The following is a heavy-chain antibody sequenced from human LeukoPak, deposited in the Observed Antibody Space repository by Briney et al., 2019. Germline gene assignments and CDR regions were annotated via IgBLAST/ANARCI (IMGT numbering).Heavy chain of an antibody. Sequence: SETLSLTCSVSGASINTYYWSWIRQPPGKGLEWIGYIYYSGSTNYNPSLKSRVTISVDTSKNQFSLKLSSVTAADTAVYYCARHVRTYYYDSSGPFDYWGQGTLVTVSS. CDR2: IYYSGST. CDR1: GASINTYY. J-gene: IGHJ4*02. CDR3: ARHVRTYYYDSSGPFDY. V-gene: IGHV4-59*08. D-gene: IGHD3-22*01.